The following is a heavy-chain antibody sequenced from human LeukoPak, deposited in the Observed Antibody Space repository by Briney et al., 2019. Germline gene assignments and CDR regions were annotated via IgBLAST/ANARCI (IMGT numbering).Heavy chain of an antibody. V-gene: IGHV3-30-3*01. Sequence: PGGSLRLSCAASGFTFSSYAMHWVRQAPGKGLEWVAVISYDGSNKYYADSVKGRFTISRDNSKNTLYLQMNSLRAEDTAVYYCARRWNLDDSSGYYFDYWGQGTLVTVSS. D-gene: IGHD3-22*01. CDR3: ARRWNLDDSSGYYFDY. CDR2: ISYDGSNK. J-gene: IGHJ4*02. CDR1: GFTFSSYA.